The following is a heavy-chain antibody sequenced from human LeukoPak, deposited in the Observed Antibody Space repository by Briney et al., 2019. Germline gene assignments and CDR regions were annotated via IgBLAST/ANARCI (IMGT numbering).Heavy chain of an antibody. D-gene: IGHD2-15*01. CDR2: ISAYNGST. V-gene: IGHV1-18*01. CDR1: GYTFTSYG. J-gene: IGHJ5*02. CDR3: ARDLNEYCSGGSCYLNWFDP. Sequence: ASVKVSCKASGYTFTSYGISWVRQAPGQGLEWMGWISAYNGSTNYAQKLQGRVTMTTDTSTSTAYMELRSLRSDDTAVYYCARDLNEYCSGGSCYLNWFDPWGQGTLVTVSS.